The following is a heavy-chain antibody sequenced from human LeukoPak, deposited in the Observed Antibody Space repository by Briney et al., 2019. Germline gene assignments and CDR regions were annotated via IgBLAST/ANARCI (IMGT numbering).Heavy chain of an antibody. CDR3: AKSRLSGINDAFDF. V-gene: IGHV3-23*01. J-gene: IGHJ3*01. CDR1: GFTVSSNY. CDR2: ISGSAVIT. D-gene: IGHD3-3*01. Sequence: GGSLRLSCAASGFTVSSNYMSWVRQAPGKGLEWVSAISGSAVITFYADSAKGRFTISRDNSKNTLYLQMNSLRAEGTALYYCAKSRLSGINDAFDFWGQGTMVTVSS.